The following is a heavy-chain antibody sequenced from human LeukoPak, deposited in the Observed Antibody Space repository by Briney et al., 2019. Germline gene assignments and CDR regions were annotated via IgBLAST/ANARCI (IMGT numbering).Heavy chain of an antibody. V-gene: IGHV3-7*01. CDR1: GFTFSSYW. CDR3: TRGRGSADY. CDR2: IKQDGGEK. Sequence: GGSLRLSCAASGFTFSSYWMCWGRQAPGKGLEWVADIKQDGGEKYYVDSVKGRFTISRDNAKNSLYLQMNSLRADDTAIYYCTRGRGSADYWGQGTLVTVSS. J-gene: IGHJ4*02. D-gene: IGHD3-16*01.